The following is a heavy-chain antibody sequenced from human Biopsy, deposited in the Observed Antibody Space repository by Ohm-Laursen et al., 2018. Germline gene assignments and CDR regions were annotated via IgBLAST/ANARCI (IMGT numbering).Heavy chain of an antibody. CDR3: AADINVWNVNY. J-gene: IGHJ4*02. V-gene: IGHV1-24*01. CDR1: GYTLNELS. Sequence: ASSVKVSCKVSGYTLNELSMHWVRQVPGKGLEWMGGFAPENGETVYAQNFQARVSLTEDTSTDTAYMELRSLRSEDTAVYYCAADINVWNVNYWGQGTQVTVSS. CDR2: FAPENGET. D-gene: IGHD1-1*01.